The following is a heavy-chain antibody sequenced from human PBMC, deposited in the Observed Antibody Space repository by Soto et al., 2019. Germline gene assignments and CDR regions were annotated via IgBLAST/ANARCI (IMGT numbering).Heavy chain of an antibody. D-gene: IGHD2-21*01. CDR1: GYNFTMYA. CDR3: ARGERLYYAYYGMDV. V-gene: IGHV1-3*04. J-gene: IGHJ6*02. CDR2: INTGNGNT. Sequence: ASVKVSCKASGYNFTMYAMIWVRQAPGQRPEWMGWINTGNGNTKYSPKLQGRVTITRDASASTAYMELSSLKSEDTAVYYCARGERLYYAYYGMDVWGQGSTVTVSS.